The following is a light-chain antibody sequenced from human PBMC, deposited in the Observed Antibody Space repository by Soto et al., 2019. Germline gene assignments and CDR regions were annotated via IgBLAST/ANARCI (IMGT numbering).Light chain of an antibody. Sequence: DIQLTQSPSFLSASVGDRVTITCRASQGISSYVAWYQQKPGKAPKVLIYAASTLKSGVPSRFSDSGSGTEFTLTISSLQPEDFATYHCQQVKNYPLTFGGGTRVEIK. V-gene: IGKV1-9*01. CDR1: QGISSY. J-gene: IGKJ4*01. CDR3: QQVKNYPLT. CDR2: AAS.